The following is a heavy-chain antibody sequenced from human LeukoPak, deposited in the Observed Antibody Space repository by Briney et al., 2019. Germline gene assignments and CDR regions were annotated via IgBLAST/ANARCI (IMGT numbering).Heavy chain of an antibody. V-gene: IGHV4-34*01. CDR1: GESFSGYY. J-gene: IGHJ4*02. Sequence: SETLSLTCAVYGESFSGYYWSWVRQPPGKGLEWIGEINHSGSTNYNPSLKSRVTISVDTSKNQFSLKLSSVTAADTAVYYCARGLGYYDSSPDYWGQGTLVTVSS. CDR2: INHSGST. CDR3: ARGLGYYDSSPDY. D-gene: IGHD3-22*01.